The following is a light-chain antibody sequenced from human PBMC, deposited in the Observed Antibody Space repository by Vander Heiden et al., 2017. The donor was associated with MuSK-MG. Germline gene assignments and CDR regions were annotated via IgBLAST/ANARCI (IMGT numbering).Light chain of an antibody. Sequence: EIVMTQSPATLSVSPGERATLSCRASQGVSSNLAWYQQKPGQAPRLLIYGASTRATDIPARFSGSGSGTEFTLTISSLQSEDSAVYYCQQDNNWPRTFGQGTKVEIK. CDR1: QGVSSN. CDR3: QQDNNWPRT. J-gene: IGKJ1*01. CDR2: GAS. V-gene: IGKV3-15*01.